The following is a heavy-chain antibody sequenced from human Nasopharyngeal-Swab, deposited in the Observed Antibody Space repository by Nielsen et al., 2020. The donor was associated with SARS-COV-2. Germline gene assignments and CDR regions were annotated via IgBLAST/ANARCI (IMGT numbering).Heavy chain of an antibody. CDR1: GYSFSSYW. J-gene: IGHJ4*02. V-gene: IGHV5-51*01. CDR3: ATAYNGNYYWDY. CDR2: MYPRDSDT. D-gene: IGHD1-7*01. Sequence: GESLKISCKGSGYSFSSYWIGWVRQMPGKGLEWMGIMYPRDSDTRYSPSFQGQVTISADKSISTAYLQWSSLKASDTAMYYGATAYNGNYYWDYWGQGTLVTVSS.